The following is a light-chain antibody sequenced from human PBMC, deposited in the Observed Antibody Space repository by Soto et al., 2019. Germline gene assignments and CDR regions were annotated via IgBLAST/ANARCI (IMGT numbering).Light chain of an antibody. V-gene: IGKV3-20*01. J-gene: IGKJ4*01. CDR3: QQYGRLPLS. CDR2: GAS. Sequence: EILLTQSPGTLSLSPGDRATLSCRASQSLTSSFLAWYQQKPGQTPRLLIYGASIRATDIPDRFSGSGSGTDFTLTISRLEPGDFAVYFCQQYGRLPLSFGGGTKVEIK. CDR1: QSLTSSF.